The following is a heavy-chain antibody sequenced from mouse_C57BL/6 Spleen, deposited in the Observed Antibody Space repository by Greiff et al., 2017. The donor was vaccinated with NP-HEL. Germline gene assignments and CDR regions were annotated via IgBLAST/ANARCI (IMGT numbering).Heavy chain of an antibody. J-gene: IGHJ2*01. V-gene: IGHV1-26*01. D-gene: IGHD1-1*01. CDR3: ARGYGSIFDY. CDR1: GYTFTDYY. Sequence: EVQLQQSGPELVKPGASVKISCKASGYTFTDYYMNWVKQSHGKSLEWIGDINPNNGGTSYNQKFKGKATLTVDKSSSTAYMELRSLTSEDSAVYYCARGYGSIFDYWGQGTTLTVSS. CDR2: INPNNGGT.